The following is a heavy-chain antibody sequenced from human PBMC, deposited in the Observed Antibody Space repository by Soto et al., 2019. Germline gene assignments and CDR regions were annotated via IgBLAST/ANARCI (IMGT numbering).Heavy chain of an antibody. CDR1: GFTFSSYA. D-gene: IGHD2-21*02. V-gene: IGHV3-30-3*01. Sequence: QVQLVESGGGVVQPGRSLRLSCAASGFTFSSYAMHWVRQAPGKGLEWVAVISYDGSNKYYADSVKGRFTISRDNSKNTLYLQMNSLGAEDTAVYYCARIIVSRLLFIPWDYWGQGTLVTVSS. J-gene: IGHJ4*02. CDR3: ARIIVSRLLFIPWDY. CDR2: ISYDGSNK.